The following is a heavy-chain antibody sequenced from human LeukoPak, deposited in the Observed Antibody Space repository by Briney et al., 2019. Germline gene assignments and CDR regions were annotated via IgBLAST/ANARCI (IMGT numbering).Heavy chain of an antibody. CDR2: INPNSGGT. CDR3: ARLSFAMIVVVDDY. V-gene: IGHV1-2*02. CDR1: GYTFTGYF. Sequence: GASVKVSCKASGYTFTGYFMHWVRQAPGRGLEWMGWINPNSGGTNYAQKFQGRVTMTRDTSISTAYMELSSLRSDDTAVYYCARLSFAMIVVVDDYWGQGTLVTVSS. D-gene: IGHD3-22*01. J-gene: IGHJ4*02.